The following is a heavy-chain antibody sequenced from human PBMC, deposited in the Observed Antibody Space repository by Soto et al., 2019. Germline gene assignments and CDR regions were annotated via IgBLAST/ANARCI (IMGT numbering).Heavy chain of an antibody. V-gene: IGHV4-39*01. CDR2: MYYSGSS. J-gene: IGHJ4*02. CDR3: ARHPRDDYNYGGSGIFDY. D-gene: IGHD4-4*01. Sequence: ASETLSLTCSVSGGSISSRTFWWAWIRQPPGKGLEWIGDMYYSGSSYSSPSLKSRVTLSVDTSKNQLSLKLNSVTAADTAVYSCARHPRDDYNYGGSGIFDYWGQGTLVTVSS. CDR1: GGSISSRTFW.